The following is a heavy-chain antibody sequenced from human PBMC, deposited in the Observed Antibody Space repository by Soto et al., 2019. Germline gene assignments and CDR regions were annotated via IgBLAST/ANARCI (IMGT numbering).Heavy chain of an antibody. CDR1: GYTFTSYT. V-gene: IGHV1-3*01. Sequence: QVQLVQSGAEVKKPGASVKVSCKASGYTFTSYTMHWVRQAPGQRLEWMGWINAGNGNTKYSQKFQGRVTITRDTSASTAYMELSSLRSEDTAVYYCASSRITMVPYGMDVWGQGTTVTVSS. D-gene: IGHD3-10*01. CDR3: ASSRITMVPYGMDV. J-gene: IGHJ6*02. CDR2: INAGNGNT.